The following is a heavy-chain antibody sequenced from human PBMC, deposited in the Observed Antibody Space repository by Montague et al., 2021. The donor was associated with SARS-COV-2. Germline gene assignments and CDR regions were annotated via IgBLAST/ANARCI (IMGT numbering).Heavy chain of an antibody. J-gene: IGHJ3*02. Sequence: SETLSLTCTVSGGSINNYYWSWIRQPPEKGPEWIALINYTGSANYNPSLKSRATISVDTSKNQFSLKLTSVTAADAALYYCARHVAVGTSGFDIWGQGTMVTVSS. CDR3: ARHVAVGTSGFDI. CDR2: INYTGSA. D-gene: IGHD6-19*01. V-gene: IGHV4-59*08. CDR1: GGSINNYY.